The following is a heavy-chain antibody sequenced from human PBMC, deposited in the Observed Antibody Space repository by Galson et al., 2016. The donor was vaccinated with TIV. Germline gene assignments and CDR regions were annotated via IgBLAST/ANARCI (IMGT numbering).Heavy chain of an antibody. J-gene: IGHJ4*02. V-gene: IGHV1-2*02. D-gene: IGHD3-3*02. CDR1: GYTFIGHF. CDR2: INPTSGGT. CDR3: AKDLSFAYWNVLSGLDS. Sequence: SVKVSCKASGYTFIGHFLHWVRQAPGQGLEWMGWINPTSGGTNYAQGFQGRVTMTRDTSISTAYMELSGLRSDDTAVYYCAKDLSFAYWNVLSGLDSWGQGTLVTVSS.